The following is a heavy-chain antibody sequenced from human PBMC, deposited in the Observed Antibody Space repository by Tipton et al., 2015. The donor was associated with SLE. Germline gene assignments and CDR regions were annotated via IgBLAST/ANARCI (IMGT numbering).Heavy chain of an antibody. J-gene: IGHJ5*02. CDR2: ISSSSSYT. D-gene: IGHD3-3*01. Sequence: SLRLSCAASGFTFSSYSMNWVRQAPGKGLEWVSYISSSSSYTNYADSVKGRFTISRDNAKNSLYLQMNSLRAEDTAVYYCARDRHDFWSGYDRLNWFDPWGQGTLVTVSS. CDR3: ARDRHDFWSGYDRLNWFDP. CDR1: GFTFSSYS. V-gene: IGHV3-21*05.